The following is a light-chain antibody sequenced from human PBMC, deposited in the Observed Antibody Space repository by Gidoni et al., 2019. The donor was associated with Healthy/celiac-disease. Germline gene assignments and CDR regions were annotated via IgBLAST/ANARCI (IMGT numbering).Light chain of an antibody. J-gene: IGKJ4*01. CDR3: QQRSNWLSLT. V-gene: IGKV3-11*01. CDR1: QSVGRY. CDR2: DAS. Sequence: EIVLTQSPATLSLSPGARATLSCRASQSVGRYLAWYQQRPGQAPRLLIYDASNRATGIPARFSCSGSGTDFTLTISSLEPEDFAVYYCQQRSNWLSLTFGGGTKVEIK.